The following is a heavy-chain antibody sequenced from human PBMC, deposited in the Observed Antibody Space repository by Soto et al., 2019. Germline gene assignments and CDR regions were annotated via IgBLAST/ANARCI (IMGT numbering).Heavy chain of an antibody. CDR3: ARTVCSSASCYGYYYYGLDV. D-gene: IGHD2-2*01. CDR1: GDSISSTNNY. V-gene: IGHV4-31*03. J-gene: IGHJ6*02. Sequence: QVQLQESGPGLVKPSQTLSLTCTVSGDSISSTNNYWSWIRQHPGKGLEWIGYIYYSGSTYYNPSLKGRPAISVDTSKNQFSLKLSSVTAADTAVYYCARTVCSSASCYGYYYYGLDVWGQGTTVTVSS. CDR2: IYYSGST.